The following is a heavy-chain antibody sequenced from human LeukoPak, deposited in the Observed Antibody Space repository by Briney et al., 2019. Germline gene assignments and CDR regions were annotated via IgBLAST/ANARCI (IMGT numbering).Heavy chain of an antibody. Sequence: GGSLRLSCAASGFTFSSYSMNWVRQAPGKGLEWVSSISSSSYIYYADSVKGRFTISRDNAKNSLYLQMNSLRAEDTAVYYCARGLRSGYDSYYYYYYYGMDVWGQGTTVTVSS. CDR2: ISSSSYI. V-gene: IGHV3-21*01. CDR3: ARGLRSGYDSYYYYYYYGMDV. D-gene: IGHD5-12*01. CDR1: GFTFSSYS. J-gene: IGHJ6*02.